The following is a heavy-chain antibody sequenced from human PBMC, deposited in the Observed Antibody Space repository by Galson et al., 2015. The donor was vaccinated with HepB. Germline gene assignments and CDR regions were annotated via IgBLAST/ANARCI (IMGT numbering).Heavy chain of an antibody. CDR2: IDPSDSDI. CDR1: GYSFTIYW. CDR3: ARGYDQFDY. D-gene: IGHD5-18*01. V-gene: IGHV5-10-1*01. J-gene: IGHJ4*02. Sequence: QSGAEVKKPGESLRISCKGSGYSFTIYWINWVRQVPGKGLEWMGRIDPSDSDIDYSPSFQGHVTISADKSISTVYLQWSSLRASDTAMYYCARGYDQFDYWGQGTLVTVSS.